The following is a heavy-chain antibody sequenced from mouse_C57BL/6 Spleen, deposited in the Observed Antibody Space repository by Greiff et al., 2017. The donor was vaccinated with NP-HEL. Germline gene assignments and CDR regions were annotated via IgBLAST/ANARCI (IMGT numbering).Heavy chain of an antibody. CDR3: ARSGGYGYDYAMDY. CDR2: INPGSGGT. CDR1: GYAFTNYL. D-gene: IGHD2-2*01. V-gene: IGHV1-54*01. J-gene: IGHJ4*01. Sequence: VQLQQSGAELVRPGTSVKVSCKASGYAFTNYLIEWVKQRPGQGLEWIGVINPGSGGTNYNEKFKGKATLTADKSSSTAYMQLSSLTSEDSAVYFCARSGGYGYDYAMDYWGQGTSVTVSS.